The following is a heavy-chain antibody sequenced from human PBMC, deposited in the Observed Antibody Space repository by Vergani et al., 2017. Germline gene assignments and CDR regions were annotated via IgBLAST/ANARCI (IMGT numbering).Heavy chain of an antibody. CDR1: GFTFSSYG. V-gene: IGHV3-23*04. Sequence: VQLVESGGGVVQPGRSLRLSCAASGFTFSSYGMHWVRQAPGKGLEWVSAISGSGGSTYYADSVKGRFTISRDNSKNTLYLQMNSLRAEDTAVYYCAKDSLQDYYGSGSYCDWGQGTLVTVSS. D-gene: IGHD3-10*01. CDR2: ISGSGGST. J-gene: IGHJ4*02. CDR3: AKDSLQDYYGSGSYCD.